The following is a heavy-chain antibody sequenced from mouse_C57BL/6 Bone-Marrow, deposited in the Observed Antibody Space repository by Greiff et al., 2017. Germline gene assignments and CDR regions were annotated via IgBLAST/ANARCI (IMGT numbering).Heavy chain of an antibody. J-gene: IGHJ3*01. V-gene: IGHV1-9*01. CDR1: GYTFTGYW. D-gene: IGHD2-4*01. Sequence: VQLQQSGAELMKPGASVKLSCKATGYTFTGYWIEWVKQRPGHGLEWIGEILPGSGSTNYNEKFKGKATFPADTSSNTAYMQLSSLTTEDSAIYYCALYDYAWFAYWGQGTLVTVSA. CDR3: ALYDYAWFAY. CDR2: ILPGSGST.